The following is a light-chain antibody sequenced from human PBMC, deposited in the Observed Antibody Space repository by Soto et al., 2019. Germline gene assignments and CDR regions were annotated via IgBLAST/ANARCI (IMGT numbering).Light chain of an antibody. CDR3: SSYTSTGSYV. J-gene: IGLJ1*01. V-gene: IGLV2-14*01. CDR1: SSDVGGYNS. Sequence: QSAVTQPASVSGSPGQSIAISCTGTSSDVGGYNSVSWYHQYPGKVPKLMIYDVTNRPSGVSDRFSGSKSGNTASLTISGLQAEDEGDYYCSSYTSTGSYVFGTGTKVTVL. CDR2: DVT.